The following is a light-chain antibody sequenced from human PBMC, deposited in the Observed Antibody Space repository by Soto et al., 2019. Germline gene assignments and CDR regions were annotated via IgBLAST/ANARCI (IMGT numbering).Light chain of an antibody. J-gene: IGLJ1*01. CDR2: SNN. CDR3: ATWDDSLNGRYV. Sequence: QSVLTQPPSASGTPGQRVTISCSGSSSNIGSNTVNWYQQLPGTAPKLLIYSNNQRPSGVPDRFSGSKSGTSASLAISGVQSEDEAYYYCATWDDSLNGRYVFGTGTKVTVL. V-gene: IGLV1-44*01. CDR1: SSNIGSNT.